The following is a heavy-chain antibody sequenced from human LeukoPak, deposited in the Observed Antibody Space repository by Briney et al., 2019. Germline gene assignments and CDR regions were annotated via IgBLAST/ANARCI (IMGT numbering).Heavy chain of an antibody. CDR2: VISSGLST. Sequence: GGSLRLSCAASGFTFSSYSMSWVRQSPGKGLEWVSSVISSGLSTYYADSVKGRFTISRDNSKNTLYLQMNSLTADDTALYYCARRKVGPTNYYYGVDVWGQGTTVTVSS. D-gene: IGHD1-26*01. V-gene: IGHV3-23*01. J-gene: IGHJ6*02. CDR1: GFTFSSYS. CDR3: ARRKVGPTNYYYGVDV.